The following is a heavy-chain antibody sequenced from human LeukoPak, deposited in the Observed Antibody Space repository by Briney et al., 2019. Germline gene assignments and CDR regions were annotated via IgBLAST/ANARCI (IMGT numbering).Heavy chain of an antibody. CDR3: ARAIFAVVNLDY. V-gene: IGHV1-46*01. Sequence: GASVKVSCKASGYTFTSYYMHWVRQAPGQGLEWMGIINPSGGSTSYAQNFQGRVTMTRNTSISTAYMELSSLRSEDTAVYYCARAIFAVVNLDYWGQGTLVTVSS. CDR1: GYTFTSYY. CDR2: INPSGGST. J-gene: IGHJ4*02. D-gene: IGHD3-3*01.